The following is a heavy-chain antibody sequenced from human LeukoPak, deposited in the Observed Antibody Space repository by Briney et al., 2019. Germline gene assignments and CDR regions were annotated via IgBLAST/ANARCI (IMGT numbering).Heavy chain of an antibody. CDR1: GGSINNYY. Sequence: PSETLSLTCTVSGGSINNYYWSWIRQPPGKGLEWIGHIYYSGSNKNNPSLKSRVTMTVDTSKNQFSLKLTSVTAADTAMYFCARFGSYFEYWGQGILVIVSS. CDR2: IYYSGSN. J-gene: IGHJ4*02. D-gene: IGHD3-10*01. V-gene: IGHV4-59*12. CDR3: ARFGSYFEY.